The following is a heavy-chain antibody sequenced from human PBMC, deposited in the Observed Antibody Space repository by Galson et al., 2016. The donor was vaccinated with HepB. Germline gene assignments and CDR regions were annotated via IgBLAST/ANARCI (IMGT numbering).Heavy chain of an antibody. CDR2: ISYDSTKK. CDR1: GFTFSSYA. CDR3: AGDPGGYCSTTTCWYYFDS. V-gene: IGHV3-30*04. D-gene: IGHD2-2*01. Sequence: SLRLSCAASGFTFSSYAMHWVRQAPGRGLEWVAFISYDSTKKYYSDSVKGRFSISRDNSKNTLYLQMNSLRVEDSAMYYCAGDPGGYCSTTTCWYYFDSWGQGTLVTVAS. J-gene: IGHJ4*02.